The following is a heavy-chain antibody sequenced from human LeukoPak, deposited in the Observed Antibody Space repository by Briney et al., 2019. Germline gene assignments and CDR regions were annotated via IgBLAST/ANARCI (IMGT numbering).Heavy chain of an antibody. J-gene: IGHJ5*02. CDR1: GGSISSNNW. D-gene: IGHD2-2*01. CDR2: IYHDGST. Sequence: SETLSLTCAVSGGSISSNNWWIWVRQSPEKGLEWIGEIYHDGSTNYNPSLESRVTISMDKSKNQLSLKLNFVTAADTAVYYCARQLVGYCSSTSCSGWFDPWGQGTLATVSS. V-gene: IGHV4-4*02. CDR3: ARQLVGYCSSTSCSGWFDP.